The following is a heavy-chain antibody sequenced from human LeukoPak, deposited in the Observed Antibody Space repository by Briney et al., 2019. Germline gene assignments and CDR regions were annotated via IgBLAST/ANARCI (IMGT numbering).Heavy chain of an antibody. CDR1: GFTFSSNA. V-gene: IGHV3-30*04. CDR2: ISYDGSNK. J-gene: IGHJ4*02. CDR3: ASEIIFGSFDY. Sequence: GRSLRLSCAASGFTFSSNAMHWVRQAPGKGLEWVAVISYDGSNKYYADSVKGRFTISRDNSKNTLYLQMNSLRAEDTAVYYCASEIIFGSFDYWGQGTLVTVSS. D-gene: IGHD3-3*01.